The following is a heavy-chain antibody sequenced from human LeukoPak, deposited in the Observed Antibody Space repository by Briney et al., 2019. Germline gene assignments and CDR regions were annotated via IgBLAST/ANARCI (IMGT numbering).Heavy chain of an antibody. J-gene: IGHJ6*02. Sequence: ASVKVSCKASGYTFPSYFMHWVRQAPGQGLEWMGIINPTGGSTTYAQKFQGRVTMTRDTSTSTVYMELSSLRSDDTAVYYCARWDCGGDCGGYYYGMDVWGQGTTVTVSS. D-gene: IGHD2-21*02. CDR2: INPTGGST. CDR1: GYTFPSYF. V-gene: IGHV1-46*01. CDR3: ARWDCGGDCGGYYYGMDV.